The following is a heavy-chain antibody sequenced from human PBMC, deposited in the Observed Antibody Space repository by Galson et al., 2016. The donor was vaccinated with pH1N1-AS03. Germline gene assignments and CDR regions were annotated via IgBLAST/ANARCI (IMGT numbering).Heavy chain of an antibody. CDR2: IYNDDTT. Sequence: SLRLSCAASGFTVSNSYLSWVRQAPGKGLEWVSIIYNDDTTYYADSLKGRFTISRDNSKNTPYLQMNSLGAEDTAVYYCARWSRGGNFASLDALGQGTLVIVSS. CDR1: GFTVSNSY. J-gene: IGHJ5*02. D-gene: IGHD4-23*01. V-gene: IGHV3-53*01. CDR3: ARWSRGGNFASLDA.